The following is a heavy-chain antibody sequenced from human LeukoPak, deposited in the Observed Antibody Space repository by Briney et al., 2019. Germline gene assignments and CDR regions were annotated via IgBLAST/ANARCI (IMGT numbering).Heavy chain of an antibody. J-gene: IGHJ3*02. CDR3: ARSTYYYDSSSSYDAFDI. Sequence: SQTLSLTCTVSGGSISSGGDYWSWIRQHPGKGLEWIGYIYHSGSAYYTPSLKSRVTISVDTSKNQFSLKLSSVTAADTAVYYCARSTYYYDSSSSYDAFDIWGQGTMATVSS. V-gene: IGHV4-31*03. CDR1: GGSISSGGDY. CDR2: IYHSGSA. D-gene: IGHD3-22*01.